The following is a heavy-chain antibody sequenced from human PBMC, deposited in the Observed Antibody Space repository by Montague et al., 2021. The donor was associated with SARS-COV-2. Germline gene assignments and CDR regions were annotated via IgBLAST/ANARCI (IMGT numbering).Heavy chain of an antibody. CDR2: IYYSGST. J-gene: IGHJ6*02. Sequence: TLSLTCTVSGGSISSSSYYWGWIRQPPGKGLEWIGSIYYSGSTYYNLSLKSRVTISVDTSKNQFSLKLSSVTAADTAVYYCARDTRITMIVVVQGYGMDVWGQGTTVTVSS. CDR3: ARDTRITMIVVVQGYGMDV. D-gene: IGHD3-22*01. CDR1: GGSISSSSYY. V-gene: IGHV4-39*07.